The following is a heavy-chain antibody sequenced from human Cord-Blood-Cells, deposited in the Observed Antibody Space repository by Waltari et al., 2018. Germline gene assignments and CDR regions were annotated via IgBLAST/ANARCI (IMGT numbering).Heavy chain of an antibody. CDR3: APRFHRDSSSSAFDI. V-gene: IGHV1-24*01. Sequence: QVQLVQSGAEVKKPGASVKVSCKVSGYTLTELSMHWVRQAPGKGLEWMGGLDTEGGETIHGQKFQGRVTMTEDTSTDTAYMELSSLRSEDTAVYYCAPRFHRDSSSSAFDIWGQGTMVTVSS. J-gene: IGHJ3*02. D-gene: IGHD6-6*01. CDR1: GYTLTELS. CDR2: LDTEGGET.